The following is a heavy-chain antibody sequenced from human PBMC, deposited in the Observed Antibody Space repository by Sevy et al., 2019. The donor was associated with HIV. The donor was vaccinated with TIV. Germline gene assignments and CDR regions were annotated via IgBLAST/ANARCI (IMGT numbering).Heavy chain of an antibody. J-gene: IGHJ4*02. Sequence: GGSLRLSCAASGFTFSSYTMFWIRQAPGKGLEWMASISYDGNNKYYADSVKGRFTISRDNSKNPLYVQMNSLRPEETAVYYCASSMIRGVGDYWGQGTLVTVSS. V-gene: IGHV3-30-3*01. CDR1: GFTFSSYT. CDR3: ASSMIRGVGDY. D-gene: IGHD3-10*01. CDR2: ISYDGNNK.